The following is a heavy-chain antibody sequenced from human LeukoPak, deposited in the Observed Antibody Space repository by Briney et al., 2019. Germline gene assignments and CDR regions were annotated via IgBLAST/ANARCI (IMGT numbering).Heavy chain of an antibody. CDR3: AKEPYSGSQPLDY. D-gene: IGHD1-26*01. V-gene: IGHV3-23*01. CDR1: GFTFRDYS. J-gene: IGHJ4*02. CDR2: ISTSGGST. Sequence: GGSLRLSCIASGFTFRDYSMSWVRQAPGKGLEWVSAISTSGGSTYYADSVKGRFTISRDNSKNTLYLQMNSLRAEDTAVYYCAKEPYSGSQPLDYWGQGTLVTVSS.